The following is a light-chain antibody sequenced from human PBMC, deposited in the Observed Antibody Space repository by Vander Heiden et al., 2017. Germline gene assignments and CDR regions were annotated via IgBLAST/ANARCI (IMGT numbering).Light chain of an antibody. V-gene: IGKV1-27*01. CDR3: QKYNSAPPT. CDR2: AAS. CDR1: QGITNY. Sequence: SASVDTAVTLACRASQGITNYLDWYQQKPGKVPRLLIYAASTLQAGVPSRFSGSGSGTDFTLTISSLQPEDFATYYCQKYNSAPPTFGAGTKVDIK. J-gene: IGKJ3*01.